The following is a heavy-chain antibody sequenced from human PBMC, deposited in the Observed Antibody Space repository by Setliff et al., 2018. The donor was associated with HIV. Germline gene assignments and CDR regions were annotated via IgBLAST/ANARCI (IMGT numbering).Heavy chain of an antibody. J-gene: IGHJ4*02. CDR2: INHSGDT. V-gene: IGHV4-34*01. D-gene: IGHD4-17*01. CDR3: ARDPPGYGDSNDY. Sequence: ETLSLTCAVYGGSFSGYYWSWIRQPPGKGLEWIGEINHSGDTNYNPSLKSRVTISVDTSKNQFSLKLRSVTAADTAVYYCARDPPGYGDSNDYWGQGTLVTVSS. CDR1: GGSFSGYY.